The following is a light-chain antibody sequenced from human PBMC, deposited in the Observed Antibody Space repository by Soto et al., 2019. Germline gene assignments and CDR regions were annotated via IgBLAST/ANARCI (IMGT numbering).Light chain of an antibody. CDR1: QNIRNY. J-gene: IGKJ1*01. V-gene: IGKV1-39*01. CDR2: AVS. CDR3: QQSYNTPRT. Sequence: DIPMTQSPSSLSASVGDRVSITCRASQNIRNYLNWYQQKPGEAPKLLISAVSSLETGVPSRFSGSGSGTDFTLTITSLQPEDFATYYCQQSYNTPRTFGQGTKVDIK.